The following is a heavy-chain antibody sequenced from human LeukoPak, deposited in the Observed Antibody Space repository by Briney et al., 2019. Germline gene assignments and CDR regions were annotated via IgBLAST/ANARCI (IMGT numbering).Heavy chain of an antibody. D-gene: IGHD5-18*01. Sequence: PGGSLRLSCAASGFTFSSYAMSWVRQAPGKGLEWVSAISGSGGSTYYADSVKGRFTISRDNSKNTLYLQMNSLRAEDTAVYYCARLTIQLWSKGPDYFDYWGQGTLVTVSS. CDR3: ARLTIQLWSKGPDYFDY. CDR2: ISGSGGST. J-gene: IGHJ4*02. V-gene: IGHV3-23*01. CDR1: GFTFSSYA.